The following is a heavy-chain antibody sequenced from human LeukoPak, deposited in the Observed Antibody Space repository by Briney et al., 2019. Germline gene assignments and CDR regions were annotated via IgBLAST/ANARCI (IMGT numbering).Heavy chain of an antibody. J-gene: IGHJ5*02. D-gene: IGHD6-6*01. CDR3: ARADRLHGGPYLIGP. V-gene: IGHV1-2*02. CDR2: INPNSGGK. CDR1: GYSFTDYY. Sequence: ASVKVSCKTSGYSFTDYYMHWVRQAPGQGLEWMGWINPNSGGKSSAQKFQGRVTMTRDTSITTVYMEMSWLTSDDTAIYYCARADRLHGGPYLIGPWGQGTLVTVTS.